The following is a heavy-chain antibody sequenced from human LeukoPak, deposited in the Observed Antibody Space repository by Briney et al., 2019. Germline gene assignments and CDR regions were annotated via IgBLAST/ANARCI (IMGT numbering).Heavy chain of an antibody. J-gene: IGHJ4*02. CDR1: GGSFSGYY. CDR2: INHSGST. D-gene: IGHD6-13*01. CDR3: ARGETGYSSSWYGY. V-gene: IGHV4-34*01. Sequence: SETLSLTCAVYGGSFSGYYWSWIRQPPGKGLEWIGEINHSGSTNYNPSLKSRVTISVDTSKNQFSLKLSSVTAADTAVYHCARGETGYSSSWYGYWGQGTLVTVSS.